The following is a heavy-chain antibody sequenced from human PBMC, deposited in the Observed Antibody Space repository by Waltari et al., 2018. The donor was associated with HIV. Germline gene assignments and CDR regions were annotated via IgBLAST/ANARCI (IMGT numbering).Heavy chain of an antibody. CDR2: ISAHNVNT. J-gene: IGHJ4*02. CDR3: ARSPPQYDSSGYYCDY. CDR1: GNTLTIYG. D-gene: IGHD3-22*01. Sequence: QVQLVQSGAEVKKPGASVKVSCKASGNTLTIYGFTWVRQAPGQGLEWMGWISAHNVNTNYAQKFKGRVTMTTDTSTSTAYMELRSLRSDDTAVYYCARSPPQYDSSGYYCDYWGQGTLVTVSS. V-gene: IGHV1-18*01.